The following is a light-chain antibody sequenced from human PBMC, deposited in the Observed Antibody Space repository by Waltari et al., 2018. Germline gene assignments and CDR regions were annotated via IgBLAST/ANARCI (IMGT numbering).Light chain of an antibody. CDR1: SSDIGGYKY. Sequence: QSALTQPASVSGSPGQSITISCSGSSSDIGGYKYVSWYQHHPGKAPKLIIYAVDNRPSEVSDPFPGSKSGNTASLTSSGLQSEYESYYYCISYATSNTLLFGGGTKLTVL. CDR2: AVD. J-gene: IGLJ3*02. CDR3: ISYATSNTLL. V-gene: IGLV2-14*01.